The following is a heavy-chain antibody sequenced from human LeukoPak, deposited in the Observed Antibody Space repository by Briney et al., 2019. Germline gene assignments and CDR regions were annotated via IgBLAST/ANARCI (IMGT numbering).Heavy chain of an antibody. CDR2: IIPIFGTA. D-gene: IGHD4-17*01. Sequence: ASVKVSCKASGGTFSSYAISWVRQAPGQGLEWMGGIIPIFGTANYAQKFQGRVAITADESTSTAYMELSSLRFEDTAVYYCARLSLTYGDYEYNYYYGMDVWGQGTTVTVSS. V-gene: IGHV1-69*13. CDR1: GGTFSSYA. J-gene: IGHJ6*02. CDR3: ARLSLTYGDYEYNYYYGMDV.